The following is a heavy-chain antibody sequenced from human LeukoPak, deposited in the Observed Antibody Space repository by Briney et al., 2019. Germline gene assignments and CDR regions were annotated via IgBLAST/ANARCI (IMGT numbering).Heavy chain of an antibody. CDR2: INHSGST. V-gene: IGHV4-34*01. J-gene: IGHJ4*02. D-gene: IGHD3-10*01. CDR1: GGSFSGYY. CDR3: SVGRYYYGSGGYYKRAFDY. Sequence: MPSETLSLTCAVYGGSFSGYYWSWIRQPPGKGLEWIGEINHSGSTNYNPSLKSRVTISVDTSKNQFSLKLSPVTAADTAVYYCSVGRYYYGSGGYYKRAFDYWGQGTLVTVSS.